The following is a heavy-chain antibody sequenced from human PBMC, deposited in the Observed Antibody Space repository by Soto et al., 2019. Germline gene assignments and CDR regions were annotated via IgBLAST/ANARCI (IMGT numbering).Heavy chain of an antibody. CDR3: ARPHDYIWGSYRTIQSYGMDV. Sequence: ASGEVSGKASGYTFTSYDINCVRQATGQGLEWMGWMNPNSGSTDYAQKFQGRVTMTRNTSINTAYMELSSLRSDDTAVYYCARPHDYIWGSYRTIQSYGMDVWGQGTTVTVSS. V-gene: IGHV1-8*01. J-gene: IGHJ6*02. CDR2: MNPNSGST. CDR1: GYTFTSYD. D-gene: IGHD3-16*02.